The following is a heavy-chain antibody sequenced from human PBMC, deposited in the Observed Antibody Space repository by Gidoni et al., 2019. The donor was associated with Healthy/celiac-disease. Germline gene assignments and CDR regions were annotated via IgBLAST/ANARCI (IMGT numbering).Heavy chain of an antibody. CDR1: GFTFSSYA. CDR3: ARDRTPGAPDYSKSVSLSYGMDV. D-gene: IGHD4-4*01. Sequence: GSLRLSCAASGFTFSSYAMHWVRQAPGKGLEWVAVISYDGSNKYYADSVKGRFTISRDNSKNTLYLQMNSLRAEDTAVYYCARDRTPGAPDYSKSVSLSYGMDVWGQGTTVTVSS. CDR2: ISYDGSNK. J-gene: IGHJ6*02. V-gene: IGHV3-30-3*01.